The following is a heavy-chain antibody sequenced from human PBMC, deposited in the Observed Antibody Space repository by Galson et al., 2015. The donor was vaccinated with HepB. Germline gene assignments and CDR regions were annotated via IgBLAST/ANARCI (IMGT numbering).Heavy chain of an antibody. J-gene: IGHJ4*02. CDR2: ISADNGNT. CDR3: AREGLRGYYDSTGYFPFDY. CDR1: GYFFTHFG. Sequence: SVKVSCKASGYFFTHFGINWVRQAPGQGLEWMVWISADNGNTKYAQKFQGRVTMTTDTSTSTAYVEVRSLRSDDTAVYYCAREGLRGYYDSTGYFPFDYWGQGSLVTVSS. V-gene: IGHV1-18*01. D-gene: IGHD3-22*01.